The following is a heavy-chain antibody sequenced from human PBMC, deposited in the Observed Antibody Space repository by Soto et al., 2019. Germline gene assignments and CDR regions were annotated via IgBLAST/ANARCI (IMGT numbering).Heavy chain of an antibody. CDR3: ARIHRLTAAIDY. V-gene: IGHV2-70*01. Sequence: SGPTLVNPTQTLTLTCTFSGFSLSTSGIYVSWIRQPPGKALEWLALIDWDDDKSYSTSLKTRLTISKDTSKNQVVITMNNMDPVDTATYYCARIHRLTAAIDYWGQGTLVTVSS. D-gene: IGHD6-13*01. CDR1: GFSLSTSGIY. CDR2: IDWDDDK. J-gene: IGHJ4*02.